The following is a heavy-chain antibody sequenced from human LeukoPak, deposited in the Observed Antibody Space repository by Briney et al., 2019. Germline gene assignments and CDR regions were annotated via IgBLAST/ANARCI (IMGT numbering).Heavy chain of an antibody. CDR3: ARHAHYGSNLFGY. V-gene: IGHV3-7*01. D-gene: IGHD4/OR15-4a*01. Sequence: GGSLRLSCAASGLTFSSYWMSWVRQAPGKGLEWVASIKEDGSEKYYVDSVKGRFTISRDNAKNSLYLQMNSLRAEDTAVYYCARHAHYGSNLFGYWGQGILVTVSS. CDR1: GLTFSSYW. CDR2: IKEDGSEK. J-gene: IGHJ4*02.